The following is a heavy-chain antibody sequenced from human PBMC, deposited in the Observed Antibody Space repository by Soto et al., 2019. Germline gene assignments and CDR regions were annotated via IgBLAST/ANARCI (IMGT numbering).Heavy chain of an antibody. CDR3: AKVPGYCSSTSCPNWFDP. J-gene: IGHJ5*02. CDR1: GFTFSSYA. Sequence: PGGSLRLSCAASGFTFSSYAMSWVRQAPGKGLEWVSAISGSGGSTYYADSAKGRFTISRDNSKNTLYLQMNSLRAEDTAVYYCAKVPGYCSSTSCPNWFDPWGQGTLVTVSS. D-gene: IGHD2-2*01. CDR2: ISGSGGST. V-gene: IGHV3-23*01.